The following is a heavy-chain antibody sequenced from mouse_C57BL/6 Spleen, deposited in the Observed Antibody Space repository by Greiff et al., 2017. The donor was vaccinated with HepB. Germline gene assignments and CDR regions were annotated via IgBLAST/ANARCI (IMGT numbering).Heavy chain of an antibody. V-gene: IGHV1-61*01. CDR3: ARDGNYDAMDY. CDR2: IYPSDSET. CDR1: GYTFTSYW. J-gene: IGHJ4*01. D-gene: IGHD2-1*01. Sequence: VQLQQPGAELVRPGSSVKLSCKASGYTFTSYWMDWVKQRPGQGLEWIGNIYPSDSETHYNQKFKDKATLTVDKSSSTAYMQLSSLTSEDSAVYYCARDGNYDAMDYWGQGTSVTVSS.